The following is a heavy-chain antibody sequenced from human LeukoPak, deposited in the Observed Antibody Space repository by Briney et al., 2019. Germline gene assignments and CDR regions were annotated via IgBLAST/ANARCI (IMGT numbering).Heavy chain of an antibody. D-gene: IGHD6-19*01. J-gene: IGHJ4*02. CDR2: IKTDGTVT. Sequence: GGSLRLSCSASGFTFSKYWMLWVRQAPGKGLESVSRIKTDGTVTTYADSVKGRFTVSRDNADNTMFLQMNSVRDEDTAVYYCATKQWLAPPPDSWGQGTPVTVSS. CDR1: GFTFSKYW. CDR3: ATKQWLAPPPDS. V-gene: IGHV3-74*01.